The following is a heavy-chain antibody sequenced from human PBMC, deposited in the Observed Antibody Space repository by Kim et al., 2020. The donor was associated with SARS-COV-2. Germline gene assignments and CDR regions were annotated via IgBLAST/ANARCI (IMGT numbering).Heavy chain of an antibody. Sequence: ASVKVSCKASGYTFTSYGISWVRQAPGQGLEWMGWISAYNGNTNYAQKLQGRVTMTTDTSTSTAYMELRSLRSDDTAVYYCASDLALIVAPANAFDIWGQGTMVTVSS. D-gene: IGHD5-12*01. CDR3: ASDLALIVAPANAFDI. V-gene: IGHV1-18*01. CDR1: GYTFTSYG. CDR2: ISAYNGNT. J-gene: IGHJ3*02.